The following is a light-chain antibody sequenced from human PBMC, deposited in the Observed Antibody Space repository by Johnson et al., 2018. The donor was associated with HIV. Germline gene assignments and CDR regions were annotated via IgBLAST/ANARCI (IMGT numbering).Light chain of an antibody. CDR3: GTWDSSLSVLYV. V-gene: IGLV1-51*01. J-gene: IGLJ1*01. CDR2: DNN. Sequence: QPVLTQPPSVSAAPGQKVTISCSGSSSNIGNNYVSWYQLLPGTDPRLLIYDNNKRPSGIPDRFSGSKSGTSATLGITALQTGDETDYYCGTWDSSLSVLYVFGTGTKVTVL. CDR1: SSNIGNNY.